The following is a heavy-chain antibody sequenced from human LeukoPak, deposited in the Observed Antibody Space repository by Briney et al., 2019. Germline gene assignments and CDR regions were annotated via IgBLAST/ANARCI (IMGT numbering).Heavy chain of an antibody. Sequence: GGSLRLSCAASGFTFSSAWMSWVRQAPGKGLEWVGRIKSKHDGGTTDFAAPVKGRFSISRDDSENTLYLQMNSLITDDTAVYYCTTAPASLDYWGQGTLVTVSS. CDR2: IKSKHDGGTT. J-gene: IGHJ4*02. CDR3: TTAPASLDY. CDR1: GFTFSSAW. V-gene: IGHV3-15*01.